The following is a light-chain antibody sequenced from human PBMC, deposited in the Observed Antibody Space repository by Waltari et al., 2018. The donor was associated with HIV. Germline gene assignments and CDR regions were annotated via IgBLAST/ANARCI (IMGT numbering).Light chain of an antibody. CDR3: QSADXXGTXLXX. Sequence: SYELTQPPSVSVSPGQTARITCSGDALANQYAYWYQRKPGKAPVLVIYKDSERASGIPERFSGSSSGTTVTLTISGVQAEDEADYYCQSADXXGTXLXXFGGGTKLTVL. J-gene: IGLJ2*01. CDR2: KDS. V-gene: IGLV3-25*03. CDR1: ALANQY.